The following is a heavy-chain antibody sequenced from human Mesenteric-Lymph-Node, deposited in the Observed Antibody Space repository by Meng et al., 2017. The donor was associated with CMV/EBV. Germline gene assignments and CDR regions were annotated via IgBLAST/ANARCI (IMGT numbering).Heavy chain of an antibody. CDR2: IYHSGST. D-gene: IGHD3-3*02. Sequence: SETLSLTCTVSGYSISSGYYWGWIRQPPGKGLEWIGSIYHSGSTYYNPSLKSRVTISVDTSKNQFSLKLSSVSPADTAVYYCARGRTSNFDFWGQGTLVTVSS. J-gene: IGHJ4*02. CDR3: ARGRTSNFDF. CDR1: GYSISSGYY. V-gene: IGHV4-38-2*02.